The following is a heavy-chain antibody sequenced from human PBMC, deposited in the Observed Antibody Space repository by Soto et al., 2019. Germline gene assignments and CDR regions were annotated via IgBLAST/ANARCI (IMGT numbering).Heavy chain of an antibody. J-gene: IGHJ4*02. D-gene: IGHD3-3*01. CDR2: ISGSGGST. Sequence: EVQLLESGGGLVQPGGSLRLSCAASGFTFSSYAMSWVRQAPRKGLEWVSAISGSGGSTYYADSVKGRFTISRDNSKNTLYLQMNSLRAEDTAVYYCAKGSYYDFWSGLYYFDYWGQGTLVTVSS. CDR1: GFTFSSYA. V-gene: IGHV3-23*01. CDR3: AKGSYYDFWSGLYYFDY.